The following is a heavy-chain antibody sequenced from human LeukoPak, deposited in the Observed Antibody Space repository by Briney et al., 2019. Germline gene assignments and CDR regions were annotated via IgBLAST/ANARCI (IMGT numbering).Heavy chain of an antibody. CDR2: TKQDGSEK. CDR1: GFTFSSYW. V-gene: IGHV3-7*01. J-gene: IGHJ4*02. CDR3: ARDGTPFDF. Sequence: GGSLRLSCAASGFTFSSYWMSWVRQAPGKGLEWVANTKQDGSEKYYVDSVKGRFTISGDNAKKSLFLQMNSLRADDTAVYYCARDGTPFDFWGQGTLVTVSS.